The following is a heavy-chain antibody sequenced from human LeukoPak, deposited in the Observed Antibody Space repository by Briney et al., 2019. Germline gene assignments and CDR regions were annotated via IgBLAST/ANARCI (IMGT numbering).Heavy chain of an antibody. CDR1: GFTFSSYG. CDR2: IWYDGSNK. J-gene: IGHJ4*02. V-gene: IGHV3-30*19. CDR3: ARDPMIVVGTRYFGTLDY. D-gene: IGHD3-22*01. Sequence: GGSLRLSCAASGFTFSSYGMHWVRQAPGKGLEWVAVIWYDGSNKYYADSVKGRFTISRDNSKNTLYLQMNSLRAEDTAVYYCARDPMIVVGTRYFGTLDYWGQGTLVTVSS.